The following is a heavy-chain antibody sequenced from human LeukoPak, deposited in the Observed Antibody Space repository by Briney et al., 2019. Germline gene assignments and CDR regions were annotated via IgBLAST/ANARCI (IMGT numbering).Heavy chain of an antibody. V-gene: IGHV4-39*01. D-gene: IGHD2-2*01. Sequence: SETLSLTCTVSGGSITSNTNYWDWIRQPPGRGLEWIGSIYYSGSTYYSPSLKSRVTMSVDTSKNQFSLKLTSVNAADTAVYYCARRAVVPAAKSVFDYWGQGALVTVSS. CDR3: ARRAVVPAAKSVFDY. J-gene: IGHJ4*02. CDR2: IYYSGST. CDR1: GGSITSNTNY.